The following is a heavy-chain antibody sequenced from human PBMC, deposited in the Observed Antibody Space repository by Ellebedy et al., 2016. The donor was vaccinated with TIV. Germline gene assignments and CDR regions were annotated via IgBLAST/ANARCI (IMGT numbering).Heavy chain of an antibody. CDR1: GFTFSSYS. Sequence: GESLKISCASSGFTFSSYSMNWVRQAPGKGLEWVSSISSRSSYIYYADSVKGRFNISRDNARNSLYLQMNSLRAEDTDIYYCARTYGSGSPTHYYGMEVWGQGTTVTVSS. V-gene: IGHV3-21*01. J-gene: IGHJ6*02. D-gene: IGHD3-10*01. CDR3: ARTYGSGSPTHYYGMEV. CDR2: ISSRSSYI.